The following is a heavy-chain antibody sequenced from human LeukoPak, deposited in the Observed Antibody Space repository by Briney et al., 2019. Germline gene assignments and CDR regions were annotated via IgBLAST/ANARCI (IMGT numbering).Heavy chain of an antibody. V-gene: IGHV3-7*01. CDR3: TSRYDFWSGYFQGYYFDF. CDR2: IHPDGTEK. Sequence: PGGSQRLSCAAPGLTFTNYWMHWVRQAPGKGLESVAYIHPDGTEKYDMESLRGRFAISRENAKNSLYLQMSNLRDEDTAVYYCTSRYDFWSGYFQGYYFDFWGQGSLVTVSS. CDR1: GLTFTNYW. J-gene: IGHJ4*02. D-gene: IGHD3-3*01.